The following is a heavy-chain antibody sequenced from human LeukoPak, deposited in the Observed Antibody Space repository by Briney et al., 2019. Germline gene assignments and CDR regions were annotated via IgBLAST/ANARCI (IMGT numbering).Heavy chain of an antibody. CDR3: ARGRWADKLDP. CDR1: GYTFTLYY. V-gene: IGHV1-2*02. CDR2: INPINGDT. Sequence: ASVKVSCKASGYTFTLYYVHWVRQAPGQGLEWMGSINPINGDTSFPQKFQGRVTMTCDTSINTAYMEVNTLTFDDAAVYYCARGRWADKLDPWGQGTLVTVSS. J-gene: IGHJ5*02. D-gene: IGHD3-16*01.